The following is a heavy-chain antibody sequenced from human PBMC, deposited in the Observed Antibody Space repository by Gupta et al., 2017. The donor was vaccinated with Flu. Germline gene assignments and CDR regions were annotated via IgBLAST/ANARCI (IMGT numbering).Heavy chain of an antibody. CDR1: YA. J-gene: IGHJ3*01. V-gene: IGHV3-23*01. Sequence: YAMSWVRQTPGKGLEWGSGLSVTGGNIYYADAGKCRFTISRDNAKNTLYLQMKSLRAEDTAIYYCAKDRTTARRLYTFDAWGQGTMVTVSS. D-gene: IGHD6-25*01. CDR3: AKDRTTARRLYTFDA. CDR2: LSVTGGNI.